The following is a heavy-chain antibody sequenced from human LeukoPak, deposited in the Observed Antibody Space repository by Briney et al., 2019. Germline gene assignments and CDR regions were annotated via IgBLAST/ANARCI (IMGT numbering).Heavy chain of an antibody. CDR3: ARGDLYYYDSSGGDY. J-gene: IGHJ4*02. D-gene: IGHD3-22*01. CDR1: GFTFSSYW. CDR2: INSDGSST. Sequence: GGSLRLSRAASGFTFSSYWMHWVRQAPGKGLVWVSRINSDGSSTSYADSVKGRFTISRDNAKNSLYLQMNSLRAEDTAVYYCARGDLYYYDSSGGDYWGQGTLVTVSS. V-gene: IGHV3-74*01.